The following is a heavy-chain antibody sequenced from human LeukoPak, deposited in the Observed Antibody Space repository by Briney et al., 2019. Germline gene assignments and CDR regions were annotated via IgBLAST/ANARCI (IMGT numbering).Heavy chain of an antibody. V-gene: IGHV1-18*01. D-gene: IGHD3-3*01. Sequence: ASVTVSCKASGYTFTSYGISWVRQAPGQGLEWMGWISAYNGNTNYAQKLQGRVTMTTDTSTSTAYMELRSLRSDDTAVYYCARDGGGHDFWSGYRGDYYYGMDVWGQGTTVTVSS. J-gene: IGHJ6*02. CDR1: GYTFTSYG. CDR2: ISAYNGNT. CDR3: ARDGGGHDFWSGYRGDYYYGMDV.